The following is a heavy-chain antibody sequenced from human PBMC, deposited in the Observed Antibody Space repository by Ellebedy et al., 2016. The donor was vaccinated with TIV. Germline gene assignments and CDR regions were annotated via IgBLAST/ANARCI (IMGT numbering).Heavy chain of an antibody. V-gene: IGHV3-23*01. Sequence: GGSLRLXCAASGFTFSSYAMSWVRQAPGKGLEWVSAISGSGGSTYYADSVKGRFTISRDNSKNTLYLQMNSLRAEDTAVYYCAKDRRWLQSPTGDYWGQGTLVTVSS. CDR3: AKDRRWLQSPTGDY. CDR1: GFTFSSYA. CDR2: ISGSGGST. D-gene: IGHD5-24*01. J-gene: IGHJ4*02.